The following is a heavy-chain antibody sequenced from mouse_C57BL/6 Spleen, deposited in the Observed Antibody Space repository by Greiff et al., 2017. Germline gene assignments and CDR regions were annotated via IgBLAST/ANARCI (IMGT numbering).Heavy chain of an antibody. CDR3: ASRGPLGGFAY. J-gene: IGHJ3*01. CDR2: IWGVGST. V-gene: IGHV2-6*01. CDR1: GFSLTSYG. Sequence: QVQLQHSGPGLVAPSQSLSITCTVSGFSLTSYGVDWVRQSPGKGLEWLGVIWGVGSTTYNSALKSRLSISKDNSKSQVFLKMNSLQTDDTAMYYCASRGPLGGFAYWGQGTLVTVSA. D-gene: IGHD3-1*01.